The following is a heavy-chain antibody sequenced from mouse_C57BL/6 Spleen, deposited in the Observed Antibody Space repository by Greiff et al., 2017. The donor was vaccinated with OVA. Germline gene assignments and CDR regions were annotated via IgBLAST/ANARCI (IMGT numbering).Heavy chain of an antibody. J-gene: IGHJ4*01. CDR2: IDPSDSYT. Sequence: VQLQQPGAELVKPGASVKLSCKASGYTFTSYWMQWVKQRPGQGLEWIGEIDPSDSYTNYNQKFKGKATWTVDTSSSTAYMQLSSLTSEDSAVYDCARGNYGYGDAMDYWGQGTSVTVSS. CDR3: ARGNYGYGDAMDY. D-gene: IGHD2-2*01. CDR1: GYTFTSYW. V-gene: IGHV1-50*01.